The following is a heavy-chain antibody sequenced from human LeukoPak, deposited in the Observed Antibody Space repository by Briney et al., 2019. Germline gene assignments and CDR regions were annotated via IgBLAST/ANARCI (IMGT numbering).Heavy chain of an antibody. D-gene: IGHD6-19*01. CDR2: IKSDGSAT. V-gene: IGHV3-74*01. J-gene: IGHJ4*02. CDR1: GFAFSRNW. CDR3: ATDPDSGGWSTFDY. Sequence: PGRSLRLSCAASGFAFSRNWMHWVRQAPGKGLVWVSRIKSDGSATHYADSVKGRFTISRDNAKNTLYLQMNSLRVEDTAVYYCATDPDSGGWSTFDYWGQGTLVTFSS.